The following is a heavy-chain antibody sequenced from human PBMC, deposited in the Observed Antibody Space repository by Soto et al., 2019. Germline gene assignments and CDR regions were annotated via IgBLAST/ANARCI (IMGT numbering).Heavy chain of an antibody. V-gene: IGHV1-18*01. J-gene: IGHJ6*02. Sequence: GASVKVSCKASGYTFTSYGISWVRQAPGQGLEWMGWISAYNGNTNYAQKLQGRVTMTTDTSTSTAYMELRSLRSDDTAVYYCARGVFKPAAMGGAPPDVWGQGTTVTVSS. D-gene: IGHD2-2*01. CDR1: GYTFTSYG. CDR2: ISAYNGNT. CDR3: ARGVFKPAAMGGAPPDV.